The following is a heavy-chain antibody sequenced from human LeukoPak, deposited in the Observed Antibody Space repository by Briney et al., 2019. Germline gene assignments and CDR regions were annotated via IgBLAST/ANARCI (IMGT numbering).Heavy chain of an antibody. CDR1: GFTFSSYA. V-gene: IGHV3-23*01. CDR3: ARLGGHPLHNYYVGV. Sequence: GGSLRLSCAASGFTFSSYAMSWVRQAPGRGLEWVSGILDSGYSTYYANSVKGRFTISRDNSNNTLYLQMNSLRAEDTAVYYCARLGGHPLHNYYVGVWGKGTTVAVSS. D-gene: IGHD3-16*01. CDR2: ILDSGYST. J-gene: IGHJ6*03.